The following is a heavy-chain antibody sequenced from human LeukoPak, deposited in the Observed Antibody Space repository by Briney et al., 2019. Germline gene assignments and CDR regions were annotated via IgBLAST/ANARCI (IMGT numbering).Heavy chain of an antibody. CDR1: GGSISGSNYY. Sequence: SETLSLTCTVSGGSISGSNYYWDWIRQPPGKGLEWIGYIHYRGGSYYNPSLKSRVTMSVDTSKNQFSLKLSSVTAADTAVYYCARASGDYVYFDYWGQGTLVTVSS. CDR3: ARASGDYVYFDY. J-gene: IGHJ4*02. V-gene: IGHV4-30-4*08. CDR2: IHYRGGS. D-gene: IGHD4-17*01.